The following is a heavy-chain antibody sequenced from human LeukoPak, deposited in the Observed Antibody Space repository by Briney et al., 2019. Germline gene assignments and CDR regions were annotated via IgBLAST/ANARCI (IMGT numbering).Heavy chain of an antibody. Sequence: ASVKVSCKASGYTFTSYYMHWVRQAPGQGLEWMGIINPSGGSTSYAQKFQGRVTMTRDVSTSTVYMELSSLRSEDTAVYYCARRRYCSGSCFSPDNWFDPWGQGTLVTVSS. D-gene: IGHD2-15*01. CDR1: GYTFTSYY. CDR2: INPSGGST. V-gene: IGHV1-46*01. J-gene: IGHJ5*02. CDR3: ARRRYCSGSCFSPDNWFDP.